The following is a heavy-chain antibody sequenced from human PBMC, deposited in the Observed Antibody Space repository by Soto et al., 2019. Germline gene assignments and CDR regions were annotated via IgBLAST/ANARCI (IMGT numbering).Heavy chain of an antibody. CDR3: ARDTTGYSSGWYRERQRFDY. CDR2: ISYDGSNK. Sequence: GGSLRLSCAASGFTFSSYAMHWVRQAPGKGLEWVAVISYDGSNKYYADSVKGRFTISRDNSKNTLYLQMNSLRAEDTAVYYCARDTTGYSSGWYRERQRFDYWGQGTLVTVSS. V-gene: IGHV3-30-3*01. CDR1: GFTFSSYA. J-gene: IGHJ4*02. D-gene: IGHD6-19*01.